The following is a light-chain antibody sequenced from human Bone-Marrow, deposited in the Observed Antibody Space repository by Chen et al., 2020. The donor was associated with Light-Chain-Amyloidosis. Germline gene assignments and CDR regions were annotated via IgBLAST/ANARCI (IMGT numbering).Light chain of an antibody. J-gene: IGLJ1*01. CDR2: EVT. CDR3: SEYTIANTLV. CDR1: SSDVGGDNH. V-gene: IGLV2-14*01. Sequence: QSALTQPASVSGSPGQSITISCTGTSSDVGGDNHVSWYQQHPDKAPKLMIYEVTNRPSWVPYRCSGSKSDNTATLSSAGLQTEDEDDYFCSEYTIANTLVFGSGTRVTVL.